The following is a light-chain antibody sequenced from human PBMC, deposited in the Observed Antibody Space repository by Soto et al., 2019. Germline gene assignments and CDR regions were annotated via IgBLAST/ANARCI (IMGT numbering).Light chain of an antibody. CDR1: SSDVGGYNY. CDR3: CSYAGSYTFADV. Sequence: QPVLTQPRSVSGSPGQSVTISCTGTSSDVGGYNYVSWYQQHPGKAPKLMIYDVSKRPSGVPDRFSGSKSGNTASLTISGLQAEDEADYYCCSYAGSYTFADVFGTGTKLTVL. V-gene: IGLV2-11*01. CDR2: DVS. J-gene: IGLJ1*01.